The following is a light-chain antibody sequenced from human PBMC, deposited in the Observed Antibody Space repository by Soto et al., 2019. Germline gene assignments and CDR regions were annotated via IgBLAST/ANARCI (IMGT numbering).Light chain of an antibody. CDR3: QQYSDYSPRT. CDR1: QSINNW. J-gene: IGKJ1*01. CDR2: DAS. V-gene: IGKV1-5*01. Sequence: DFQLTQSLSTLSASVGDRVPITSRSSQSINNWLAWYQQKPGKAPNLLISDASDLQSGVPSRFSGSGSGTEFTLTISSLQPDEYATYYCQQYSDYSPRTFAQGTKVDI.